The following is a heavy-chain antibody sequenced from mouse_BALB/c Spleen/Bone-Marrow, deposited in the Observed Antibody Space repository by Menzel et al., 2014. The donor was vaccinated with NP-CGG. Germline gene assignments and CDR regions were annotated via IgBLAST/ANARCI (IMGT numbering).Heavy chain of an antibody. CDR3: TRTRGYYFDY. CDR1: GYIFTSYW. V-gene: IGHV1-5*01. Sequence: EVQLQQSGTVLARPGASVKTSCKASGYIFTSYWMHWVKQRPGQGLESIGAIYPGNSDTSYTQKFKGKAKLTAVTSASTAYMELTSLTNEDSAVYYCTRTRGYYFDYWGQGTTLTVSS. J-gene: IGHJ2*01. CDR2: IYPGNSDT.